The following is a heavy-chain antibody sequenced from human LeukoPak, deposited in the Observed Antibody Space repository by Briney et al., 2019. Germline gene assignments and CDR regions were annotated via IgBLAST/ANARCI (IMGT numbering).Heavy chain of an antibody. CDR1: RLPFSSYA. CDR3: AKDIAQGYTFGTIDQDY. D-gene: IGHD5-18*01. J-gene: IGHJ4*02. CDR2: ISESGSGT. V-gene: IGHV3-23*01. Sequence: GGSLRLSCAASRLPFSSYAMSWVRQAPGKGLEWVSAISESGSGTYYADPVKGRFTISRDNSRNTLSLQMYSLRVEDTAVYYCAKDIAQGYTFGTIDQDYWGQGTLVTVSS.